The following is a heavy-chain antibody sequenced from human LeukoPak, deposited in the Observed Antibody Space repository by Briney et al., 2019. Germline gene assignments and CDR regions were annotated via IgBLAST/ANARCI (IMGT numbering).Heavy chain of an antibody. J-gene: IGHJ4*02. Sequence: PSGTLSLTCTVSGGSVSSGNYYWSWIRQPPGKGLEWIGYIYYSESTNYNPSLKSRVTISVDTSKNQFSLKLSSVTAADTAVYYCARGGGVAGTPYNPYDYWGQGTLVTVSS. CDR2: IYYSEST. D-gene: IGHD6-19*01. CDR3: ARGGGVAGTPYNPYDY. CDR1: GGSVSSGNYY. V-gene: IGHV4-61*01.